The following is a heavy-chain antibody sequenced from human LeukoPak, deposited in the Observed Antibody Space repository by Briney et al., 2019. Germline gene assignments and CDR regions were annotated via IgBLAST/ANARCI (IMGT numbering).Heavy chain of an antibody. J-gene: IGHJ6*02. CDR3: ARSILTGYIRNYYYYGMDV. D-gene: IGHD3-9*01. Sequence: SETLSLTCTVSDGSISSYYWSWIRQPPGKGLEWIGYIYYSGSTNYNPSLKSRVTISVDTSKNQFSLKLSSVTAADTAVYYCARSILTGYIRNYYYYGMDVWGQGTTVTVSS. CDR1: DGSISSYY. V-gene: IGHV4-59*01. CDR2: IYYSGST.